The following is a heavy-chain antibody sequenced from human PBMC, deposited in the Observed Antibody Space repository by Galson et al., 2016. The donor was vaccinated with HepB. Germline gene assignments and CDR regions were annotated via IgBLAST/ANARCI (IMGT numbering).Heavy chain of an antibody. CDR1: GGTFSDYD. J-gene: IGHJ5*02. V-gene: IGHV1-69*13. CDR3: ARDRGAYCGADCFPTDWFDP. Sequence: SVKVSCKAFGGTFSDYDISWVRQVPGQGPEWMGGIVLNSPSYARKFQGRVTFTADESTSTAYMELSSLRSEDTAIYYCARDRGAYCGADCFPTDWFDPWGQGTLVTVSS. D-gene: IGHD2-21*02. CDR2: IVLNSP.